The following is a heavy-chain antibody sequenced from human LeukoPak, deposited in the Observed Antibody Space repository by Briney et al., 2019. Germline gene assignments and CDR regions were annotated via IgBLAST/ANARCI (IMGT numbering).Heavy chain of an antibody. CDR3: ARDYYDSSGYPYYFDY. D-gene: IGHD3-22*01. V-gene: IGHV3-11*06. CDR1: GFTFSDYY. CDR2: ISSSSSYI. J-gene: IGHJ4*02. Sequence: GGSLRLSCAASGFTFSDYYMSWIRQAPGKGLEWVSSISSSSSYIYYADSVKGRFTISRDNAKNSLYLQMNSLRAEDTAVYYCARDYYDSSGYPYYFDYWGQGTLVTVSS.